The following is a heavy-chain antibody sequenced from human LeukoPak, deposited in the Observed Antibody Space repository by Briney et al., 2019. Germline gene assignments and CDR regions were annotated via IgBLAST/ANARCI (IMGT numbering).Heavy chain of an antibody. CDR3: ARDGDGGPQYYFDY. D-gene: IGHD7-27*01. V-gene: IGHV3-7*01. CDR1: GFTFRSYE. CDR2: IKQDGSEK. J-gene: IGHJ4*02. Sequence: GGSLRLSCAASGFTFRSYEMNRVRQAPGKGLEWVANIKQDGSEKYYVDSVKGRFTISRDNAKNSLYLQMNSLRAEDTAVYYCARDGDGGPQYYFDYWGQGTLVTVSS.